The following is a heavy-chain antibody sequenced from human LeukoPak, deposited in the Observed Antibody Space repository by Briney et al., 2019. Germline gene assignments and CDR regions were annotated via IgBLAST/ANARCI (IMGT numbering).Heavy chain of an antibody. V-gene: IGHV3-74*01. CDR3: ASPTLS. CDR1: GFTFSNYW. CDR2: ISPDGTIT. J-gene: IGHJ3*01. Sequence: GGSLRLSCAASGFTFSNYWMHWVRQAPGKRLVWVSVISPDGTITNHADSVKGRFTISRDNAKSTLSLHMNTLRAEDTAVYYCASPTLSWGLGAMVTVSS.